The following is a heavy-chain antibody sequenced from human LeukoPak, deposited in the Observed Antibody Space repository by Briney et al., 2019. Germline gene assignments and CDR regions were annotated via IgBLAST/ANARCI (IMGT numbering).Heavy chain of an antibody. D-gene: IGHD5-12*01. CDR3: AARGYSGYDLDS. CDR2: ISSSNYI. J-gene: IGHJ4*02. CDR1: GFTFSSYW. Sequence: GGSLRLSCAPSGFTFSSYWMHWVRQAPGKGLEWVSSISSSNYIYYADSVKGRFTISRDNAKNSLYLQMNSLRAEDTAVYYCAARGYSGYDLDSWGQGTLVTVSS. V-gene: IGHV3-69-1*02.